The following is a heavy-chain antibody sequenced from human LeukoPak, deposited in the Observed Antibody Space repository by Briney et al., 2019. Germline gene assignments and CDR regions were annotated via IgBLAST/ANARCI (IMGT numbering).Heavy chain of an antibody. CDR2: ISSSSSYI. D-gene: IGHD5-18*01. J-gene: IGHJ4*02. V-gene: IGHV3-21*01. CDR1: GFTFSSYS. CDR3: ATVDTAMVKSDLVSGFDY. Sequence: GGSLRLSCAASGFTFSSYSMNWVRQAPGKGLEWVSSISSSSSYIYYADSVKGRFTISRDNAKNSLYLQMNSLRAEDTAVYYCATVDTAMVKSDLVSGFDYWGQGTLVTVSS.